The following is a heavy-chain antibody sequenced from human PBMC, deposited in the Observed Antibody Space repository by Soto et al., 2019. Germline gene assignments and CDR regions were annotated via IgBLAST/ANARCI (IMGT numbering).Heavy chain of an antibody. CDR2: IYYSGST. CDR1: GGSISSGDYY. V-gene: IGHV4-30-4*01. D-gene: IGHD2-21*02. CDR3: ARDQVTATPSGWFDP. Sequence: TSETLSLTCTVSGGSISSGDYYWSWIRQPPGKGLEWIGYIYYSGSTYYNPSLKSRVTISVDTSKNQFSLKLSSVTAADTAVYYCARDQVTATPSGWFDPWGQGTLVTVSS. J-gene: IGHJ5*02.